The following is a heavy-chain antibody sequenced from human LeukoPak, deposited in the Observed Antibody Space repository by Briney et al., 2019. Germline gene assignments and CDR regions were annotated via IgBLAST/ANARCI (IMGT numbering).Heavy chain of an antibody. CDR3: ATRSVYYFDC. Sequence: GGPLRLSCAASEFTLNNAWMSWVRQAPGKGLEWVGRIKSKSDGGTTDYAAPVKGRFTISRDDSKNTLHLQMNSLKTKDTAVYYCATRSVYYFDCWGQGTLVTVSS. V-gene: IGHV3-15*01. J-gene: IGHJ4*02. D-gene: IGHD1-26*01. CDR1: EFTLNNAW. CDR2: IKSKSDGGTT.